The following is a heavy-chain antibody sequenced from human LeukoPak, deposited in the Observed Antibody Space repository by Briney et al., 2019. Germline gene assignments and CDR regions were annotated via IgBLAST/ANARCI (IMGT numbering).Heavy chain of an antibody. CDR1: GFTFSSYG. CDR2: IRYDGSNK. CDR3: AVGLTAAPGAFDI. V-gene: IGHV3-30*02. D-gene: IGHD2-2*01. Sequence: PGGSLRLSCAASGFTFSSYGMHWVRQTPGKGLEWVAFIRYDGSNKYYADSVKGRFTISRDNSKNTLYLQMNSLRAEDTAVYYCAVGLTAAPGAFDIWGQGTMVTVSS. J-gene: IGHJ3*02.